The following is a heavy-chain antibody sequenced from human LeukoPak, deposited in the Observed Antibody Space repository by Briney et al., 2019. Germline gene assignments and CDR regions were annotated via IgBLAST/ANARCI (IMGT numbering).Heavy chain of an antibody. Sequence: QTGGSLRLSCAASGFTFDDYAMHWVRQAPGKGLEWVSGISWNSGSIGYADSVKGRFTISRDNAKNSLYLQMNSLRAEDTAVYYCARDNYYGSGSYGFDYWGQGTLVTVSS. CDR1: GFTFDDYA. CDR2: ISWNSGSI. J-gene: IGHJ4*02. CDR3: ARDNYYGSGSYGFDY. V-gene: IGHV3-9*01. D-gene: IGHD3-10*01.